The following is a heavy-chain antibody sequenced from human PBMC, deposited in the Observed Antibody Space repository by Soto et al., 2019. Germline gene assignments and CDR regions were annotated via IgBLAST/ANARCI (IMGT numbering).Heavy chain of an antibody. CDR1: GYTFTSYG. V-gene: IGHV1-18*01. CDR3: ARDINYCSSTSCYANFDY. J-gene: IGHJ4*02. D-gene: IGHD2-2*01. CDR2: ISAYNGNT. Sequence: GASVKVSCKASGYTFTSYGISWVRQAPGQGLEWMGWISAYNGNTNYAQKLQGRVTMTTDTSTSTAYMELRSLRSDDTAVYYCARDINYCSSTSCYANFDYWGQGTLVTVSS.